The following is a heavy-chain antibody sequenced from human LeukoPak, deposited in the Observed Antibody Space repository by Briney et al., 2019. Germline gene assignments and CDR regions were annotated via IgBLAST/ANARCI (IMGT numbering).Heavy chain of an antibody. CDR3: AREYYYESSDYYVVLSGAFDI. Sequence: GASVKVSCKASGYTFNSYGISWVRQAPGQGLEWMGWISAYNGHTNYAQKFQGRVTMTTDTSISTAYMELSSLRSDDTAVYYCAREYYYESSDYYVVLSGAFDIWGQGTMVTVSS. CDR2: ISAYNGHT. J-gene: IGHJ3*02. D-gene: IGHD3-22*01. CDR1: GYTFNSYG. V-gene: IGHV1-18*01.